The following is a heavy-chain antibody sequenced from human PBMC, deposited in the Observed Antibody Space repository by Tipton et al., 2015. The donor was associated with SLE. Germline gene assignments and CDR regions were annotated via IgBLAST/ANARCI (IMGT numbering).Heavy chain of an antibody. V-gene: IGHV3-33*06. CDR3: AKDFRAGSWYFDL. Sequence: RSLRLSCAASGFIFSDFGIHWVRQAPGKGLEWVAVIWHHGSNKYYADSVKGRFTISGDNSRNTLYLQMNSLRAEDTAVYYCAKDFRAGSWYFDLWGRGTPVTVSS. CDR2: IWHHGSNK. CDR1: GFIFSDFG. J-gene: IGHJ2*01. D-gene: IGHD2-15*01.